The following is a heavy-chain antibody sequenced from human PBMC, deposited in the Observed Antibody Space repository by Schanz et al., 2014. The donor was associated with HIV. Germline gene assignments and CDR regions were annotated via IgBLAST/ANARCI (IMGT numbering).Heavy chain of an antibody. V-gene: IGHV1-2*02. J-gene: IGHJ4*02. D-gene: IGHD4-17*01. CDR1: GDGFTTRT. CDR2: INPKSGGT. Sequence: QVQLQQSGAEVKKPGSSVKVSCTASGDGFTTRTISWLRQAPGQGLEWVAWINPKSGGTDYAQKFQGRVTVTWDRSISTAYMELSRLRSDDTAVYYCARDGHDYGDYGGFDYWGQGTLVIVSS. CDR3: ARDGHDYGDYGGFDY.